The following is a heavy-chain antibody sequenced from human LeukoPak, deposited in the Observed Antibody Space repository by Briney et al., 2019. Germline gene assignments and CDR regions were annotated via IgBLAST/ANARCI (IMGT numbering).Heavy chain of an antibody. V-gene: IGHV3-21*01. CDR1: GFTFSSYS. J-gene: IGHJ4*02. CDR3: ARAGRGEATEYSSSWYDY. Sequence: GRSLRLSCAASGFTFSSYSMNWVRQAPGKGLEWVSSISSSSSYIYYADSVKGRFTISRDNAKNSLYLQMNSLRAEDTAVYYCARAGRGEATEYSSSWYDYWGQGTLVTVSS. D-gene: IGHD6-13*01. CDR2: ISSSSSYI.